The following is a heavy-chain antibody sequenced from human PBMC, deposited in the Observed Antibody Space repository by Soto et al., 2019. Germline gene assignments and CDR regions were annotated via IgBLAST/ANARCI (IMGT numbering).Heavy chain of an antibody. CDR2: IYSGGST. CDR1: GFTVSSNY. D-gene: IGHD6-19*01. J-gene: IGHJ4*02. V-gene: IGHV3-53*04. CDR3: ARGVSSGWYGNYFDY. Sequence: GGSLRLSCAASGFTVSSNYMSWVRQAPGKGLEWVSVIYSGGSTYYADSVKGRFTISRHNSKNTLYLQMNSLRAEDTAVYYCARGVSSGWYGNYFDYWGQGTLVTVSS.